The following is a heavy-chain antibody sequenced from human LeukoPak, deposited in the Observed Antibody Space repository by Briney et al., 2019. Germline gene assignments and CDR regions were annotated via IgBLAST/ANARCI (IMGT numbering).Heavy chain of an antibody. V-gene: IGHV1-2*02. CDR1: GYTFTDYY. CDR2: INPKSGGT. D-gene: IGHD6-19*01. CDR3: AKDGRSGWHYFDH. J-gene: IGHJ4*02. Sequence: ASVKVSCKASGYTFTDYYTHWVRQAPGQGLEWMGCINPKSGGTSYAQKFQGRVTMTRDTPINTAYMELSSLRSDDTAVYYCAKDGRSGWHYFDHWGQGSLVTVSS.